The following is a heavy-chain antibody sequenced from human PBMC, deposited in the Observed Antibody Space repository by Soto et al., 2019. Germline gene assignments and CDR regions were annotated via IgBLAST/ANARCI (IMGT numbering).Heavy chain of an antibody. D-gene: IGHD3-9*01. V-gene: IGHV3-23*01. J-gene: IGHJ1*01. CDR3: AKDVHYDIVTGIEYFHH. CDR2: IRGSGRIT. CDR1: GFTFSSYA. Sequence: EVELLESGGGLVQPGGSLRLSCAASGFTFSSYAMSWVRRAPGKGLEWVSGIRGSGRITNYADSVKGRFIISRGNFKNTLYLQMNSLRAEDTAVYYCAKDVHYDIVTGIEYFHHWAQGSLVTVSS.